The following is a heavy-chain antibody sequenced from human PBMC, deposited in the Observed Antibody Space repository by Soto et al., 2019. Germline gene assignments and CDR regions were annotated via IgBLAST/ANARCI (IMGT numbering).Heavy chain of an antibody. D-gene: IGHD3-22*01. CDR3: ARGSVDTVDSSGFYEC. CDR2: INHSGGT. CDR1: GGSFSAHY. V-gene: IGHV4-34*01. Sequence: PSETLSLTCAVYGGSFSAHYRSWMRQPPGKGLEWIGEINHSGGTSYNPSLKSRVTISVDTSKSQFSLKLTSVTAADRAVYYCARGSVDTVDSSGFYECWGQGTPVTVSS. J-gene: IGHJ4*02.